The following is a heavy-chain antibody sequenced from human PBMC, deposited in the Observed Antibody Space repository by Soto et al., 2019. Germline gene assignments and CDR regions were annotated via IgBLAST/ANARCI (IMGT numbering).Heavy chain of an antibody. V-gene: IGHV3-30-3*01. D-gene: IGHD3-22*01. J-gene: IGHJ4*02. CDR1: GFTFSSYA. CDR2: ISYDGSNK. Sequence: QVQLVESGGGVVQPGRSLRLSCAASGFTFSSYAMHWVRQAPGKGLEWVAVISYDGSNKYYADSVKGRFTISRDNSKNTLYLQMNSLRAEDTAVYYCARDLSNYYDSSGYYYWGQGTLVTVSS. CDR3: ARDLSNYYDSSGYYY.